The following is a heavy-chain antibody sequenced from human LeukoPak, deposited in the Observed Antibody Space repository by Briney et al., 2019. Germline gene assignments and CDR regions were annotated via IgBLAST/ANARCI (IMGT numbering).Heavy chain of an antibody. D-gene: IGHD5-18*01. V-gene: IGHV4-34*01. CDR3: ARGSYGYAF. Sequence: SETLSLTCAAYGGSFSGYYWSWIRQPPGKGLEWIGEINHSGSTNYNPSLKSRVTISVDTSKNQFSLKLSSVTATDTAVYHCARGSYGYAFWGQGTLVTVSS. J-gene: IGHJ4*02. CDR2: INHSGST. CDR1: GGSFSGYY.